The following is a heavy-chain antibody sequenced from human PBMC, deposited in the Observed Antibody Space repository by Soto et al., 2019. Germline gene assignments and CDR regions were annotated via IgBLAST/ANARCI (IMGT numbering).Heavy chain of an antibody. Sequence: SETLSLTCTVSGASISSSGYYWSWIRQHPEKGLEWIGYIHYSGTTYYNPSLKSRVTISGDTSKNQFSLKLTSVTAADTAVYYCARVKIISMIVVVLDYWGQGTLVTVSS. V-gene: IGHV4-31*03. D-gene: IGHD3-22*01. CDR1: GASISSSGYY. CDR2: IHYSGTT. J-gene: IGHJ4*02. CDR3: ARVKIISMIVVVLDY.